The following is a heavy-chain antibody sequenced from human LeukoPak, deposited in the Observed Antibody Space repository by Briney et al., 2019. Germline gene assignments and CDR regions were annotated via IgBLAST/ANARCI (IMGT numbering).Heavy chain of an antibody. CDR2: IIPILGIA. J-gene: IGHJ6*02. V-gene: IGHV1-69*02. Sequence: SVKVSCKASGGTFISYTISWVRQAPGQGLEWMGRIIPILGIANYAQKFQGRVTITADKSTSTAYMELSSLRSEDTAVYYCARAVVPAAYDYYYYYYGMDVWGQGTTVTVSS. D-gene: IGHD2-2*01. CDR1: GGTFISYT. CDR3: ARAVVPAAYDYYYYYYGMDV.